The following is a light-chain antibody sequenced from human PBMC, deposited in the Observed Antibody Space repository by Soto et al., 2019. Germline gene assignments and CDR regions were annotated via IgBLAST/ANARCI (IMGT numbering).Light chain of an antibody. J-gene: IGKJ3*01. CDR2: AAS. Sequence: DIQLTQSPSFLSESVGDRVTITCRASQGISSYLAWYQQKPGKAPKLLSYAASTLQSGVPSRFSGSGSGTEFTLTISSLQPEDFATYYCQQLNIYPLTFGPGTKVDIK. CDR3: QQLNIYPLT. V-gene: IGKV1-9*01. CDR1: QGISSY.